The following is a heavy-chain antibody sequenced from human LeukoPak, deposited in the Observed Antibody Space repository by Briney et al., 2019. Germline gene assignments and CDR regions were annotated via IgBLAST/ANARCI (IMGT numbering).Heavy chain of an antibody. D-gene: IGHD1-7*01. CDR2: IYTSGSYWST. CDR3: ARLITGTTTAFDI. J-gene: IGHJ3*02. Sequence: SETLSLTCTVSGGSITNYYWSWIRQPAGKGLEWIGHIYTSGSYWSTTYNPSLKSRVTMSIDTSKNQFSLKLSSVTAADTAVYYCARLITGTTTAFDIWGQGTMVTVSS. CDR1: GGSITNYY. V-gene: IGHV4-4*07.